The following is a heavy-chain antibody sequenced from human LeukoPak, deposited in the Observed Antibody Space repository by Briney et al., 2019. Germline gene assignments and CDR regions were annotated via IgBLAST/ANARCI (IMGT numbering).Heavy chain of an antibody. CDR3: ARVTMVRGVTPFR. CDR2: ISGSGGST. V-gene: IGHV3-23*01. Sequence: GGPLRLSCTASGFTFSSYAMSWVRQAPGKGLEWVSGISGSGGSTYYADSVKGRFIISRDNSKNTLYLQMNSLRAEDTAVYYCARVTMVRGVTPFRWGQGTLVTVSS. D-gene: IGHD3-10*01. CDR1: GFTFSSYA. J-gene: IGHJ4*02.